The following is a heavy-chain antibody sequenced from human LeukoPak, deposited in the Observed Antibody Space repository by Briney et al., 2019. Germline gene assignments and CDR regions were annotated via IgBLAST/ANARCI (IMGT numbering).Heavy chain of an antibody. D-gene: IGHD3-10*01. J-gene: IGHJ4*02. V-gene: IGHV1-2*02. CDR1: GYTFTGYY. CDR2: INPNSGGT. CDR3: ARGFYYGSGSYPHY. Sequence: ASVKVSRKASGYTFTGYYMHWVRQAPGQGLEWMGWINPNSGGTNYAQKFQGRVTMTRDTSISTAYMELSRLRSDDTAVYYCARGFYYGSGSYPHYWGQGTLVAVSS.